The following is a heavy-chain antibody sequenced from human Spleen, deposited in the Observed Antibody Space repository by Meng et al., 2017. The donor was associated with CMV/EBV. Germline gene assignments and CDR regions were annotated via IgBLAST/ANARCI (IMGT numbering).Heavy chain of an antibody. CDR3: ARDLAYSSSWYVNGFAGGMDV. J-gene: IGHJ6*02. V-gene: IGHV3-30-3*01. CDR2: ISYDGSNK. D-gene: IGHD6-13*01. Sequence: GESLKISCAASGFTFSSYDMHWVRQAPGKGLEWVAVISYDGSNKYYADSVKGRFTISRDNSKNTLYLQMSTLRAEDTALYYCARDLAYSSSWYVNGFAGGMDVWGQGTTVTVSS. CDR1: GFTFSSYD.